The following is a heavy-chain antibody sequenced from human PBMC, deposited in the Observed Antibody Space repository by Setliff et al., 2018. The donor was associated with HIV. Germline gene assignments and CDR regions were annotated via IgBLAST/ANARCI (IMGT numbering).Heavy chain of an antibody. CDR2: ISSGGGT. CDR3: ARDDTNFFDY. Sequence: PSETLSLTCTVSGGSISSGGLYWNWIRQYPGKGLAWIGYISSGGGTYYNPSLKSRVSISVDTSKNQFSLDLRSVTAADTAIYYCARDDTNFFDYWGQGALVTVPQ. J-gene: IGHJ4*02. V-gene: IGHV4-31*03. CDR1: GGSISSGGLY.